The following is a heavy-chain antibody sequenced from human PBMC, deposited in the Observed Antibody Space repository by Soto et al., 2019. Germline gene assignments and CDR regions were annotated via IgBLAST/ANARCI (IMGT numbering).Heavy chain of an antibody. Sequence: PSETLSLTCTASGGSISSSSYYWGWIRQPPGKGLEWIGSIYYSGSTYYNPSLKSRVTISVDTSKNQFSLKLSSVTAADTAVYYCARIYGGNVDYWGQGTLVTVSS. V-gene: IGHV4-39*01. D-gene: IGHD4-17*01. CDR1: GGSISSSSYY. J-gene: IGHJ4*02. CDR2: IYYSGST. CDR3: ARIYGGNVDY.